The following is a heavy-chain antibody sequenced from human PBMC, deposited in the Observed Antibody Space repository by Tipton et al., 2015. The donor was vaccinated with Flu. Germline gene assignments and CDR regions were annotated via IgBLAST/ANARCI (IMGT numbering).Heavy chain of an antibody. V-gene: IGHV1-46*01. D-gene: IGHD3-10*01. J-gene: IGHJ4*02. Sequence: QLVQSGAEVRKPGASVKVSCKASGYTFTGYYIHWVRQAPGQGLEWMGIIYPAGGGTTYAQTFQGRVTLTRDKSTSTVYMELSSLRSEDTAFYYCARDRGFGAYTFDYWGQGTLVTVAS. CDR2: IYPAGGGT. CDR3: ARDRGFGAYTFDY. CDR1: GYTFTGYY.